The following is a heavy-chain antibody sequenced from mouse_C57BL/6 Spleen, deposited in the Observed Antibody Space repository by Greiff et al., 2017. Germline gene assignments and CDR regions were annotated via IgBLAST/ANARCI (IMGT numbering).Heavy chain of an antibody. V-gene: IGHV2-2*01. CDR1: GFSLTSYG. J-gene: IGHJ4*01. D-gene: IGHD1-1*01. CDR3: ARFYYGSRGYAMDY. CDR2: IWSGGSA. Sequence: QVQLQQSGPGLVQPSQSLSITCTVSGFSLTSYGVHWVRQSPGKGLEWLGVIWSGGSADYNAAFISSLSISKDNSKSQVFFKMNSLQADDTAIYYCARFYYGSRGYAMDYWGQGTSVTVSS.